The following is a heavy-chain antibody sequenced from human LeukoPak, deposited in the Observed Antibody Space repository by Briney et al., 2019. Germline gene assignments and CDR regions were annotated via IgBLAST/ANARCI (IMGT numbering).Heavy chain of an antibody. CDR3: ARRLLTGGVTDFFDF. V-gene: IGHV3-23*01. CDR2: ISPSGDST. D-gene: IGHD2-21*02. J-gene: IGHJ4*02. CDR1: GFTFSSHS. Sequence: PGGSVRLSCAASGFTFSSHSMSWVRQPPGEGLEWVAAISPSGDSTTYRDSVKGQFNISRDNSRNRLYLQMNTLTVEDTAIYYSARRLLTGGVTDFFDFWGQGALVTVSS.